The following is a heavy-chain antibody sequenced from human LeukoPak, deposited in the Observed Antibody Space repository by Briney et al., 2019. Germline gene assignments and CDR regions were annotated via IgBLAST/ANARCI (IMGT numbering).Heavy chain of an antibody. D-gene: IGHD6-13*01. CDR2: INPNSGGT. V-gene: IGHV1-2*02. CDR1: GYTFTGYY. J-gene: IGHJ4*02. Sequence: ASVKVSCKASGYTFTGYYMHWVRQAPGQGLEWMGWINPNSGGTNYAQKFQGRVTMTRDTSISTAHMELSRLRSDDTAVYYCARDRVGSRAAAGTIGYWGQGTLVTVSS. CDR3: ARDRVGSRAAAGTIGY.